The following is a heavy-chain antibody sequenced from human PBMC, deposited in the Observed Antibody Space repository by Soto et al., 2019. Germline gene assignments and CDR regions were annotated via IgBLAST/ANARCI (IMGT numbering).Heavy chain of an antibody. J-gene: IGHJ3*02. Sequence: SVKVSCKASGGTFSSYAISWVRQAPRQGLEWMGGIIPIFGTANYAQKFQGRVTITADESTSTAYMELSSLRSEDTAVYYCARGGVSAVAGRFHSLVCAFDIWGQGTMVTVSS. CDR2: IIPIFGTA. V-gene: IGHV1-69*13. D-gene: IGHD6-19*01. CDR1: GGTFSSYA. CDR3: ARGGVSAVAGRFHSLVCAFDI.